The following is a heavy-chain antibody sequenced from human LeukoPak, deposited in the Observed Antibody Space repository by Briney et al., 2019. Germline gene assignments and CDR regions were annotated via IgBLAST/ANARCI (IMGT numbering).Heavy chain of an antibody. CDR3: AAFYYSAFFDY. Sequence: GGSLRLSCAASGFAFGDYYMGWIRQAPGKGLEWVSYISGSDSYTNYAASVNGRFTISGDTSKNSLYLQMNSLRAEDTAMYYCAAFYYSAFFDYWGLGTLVTVSS. V-gene: IGHV3-11*03. CDR2: ISGSDSYT. CDR1: GFAFGDYY. D-gene: IGHD4/OR15-4a*01. J-gene: IGHJ4*02.